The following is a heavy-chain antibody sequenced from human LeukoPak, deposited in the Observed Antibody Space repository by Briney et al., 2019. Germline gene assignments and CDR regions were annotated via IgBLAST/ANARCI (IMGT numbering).Heavy chain of an antibody. CDR1: GYTFTSYD. V-gene: IGHV1-8*01. CDR3: ARLVIVVVPAAIWQDYYYYYYMDV. J-gene: IGHJ6*03. Sequence: ASVKVSRKASGYTFTSYDINWVRQATGQGLEWMGWMNPNSGDTGYAQKFQGRVTMTRNTSISTAYMELSSLRSEDTAVYYCARLVIVVVPAAIWQDYYYYYYMDVWGKGTTVTVSS. D-gene: IGHD2-2*02. CDR2: MNPNSGDT.